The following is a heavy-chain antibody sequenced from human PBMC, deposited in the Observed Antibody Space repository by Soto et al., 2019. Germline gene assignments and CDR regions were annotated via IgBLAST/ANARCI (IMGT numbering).Heavy chain of an antibody. J-gene: IGHJ4*02. CDR2: IKRNGGSI. Sequence: QPGGSLRLSCAASGFTLSNYWMHWVRQAPGKGLVYVSPIKRNGGSIYYADSVKGRFTISRDNSKNTLYLQMSSLRAEDTAVYYCVKGRHYYDSSGSGYFDYWGQGTLVTVSS. CDR3: VKGRHYYDSSGSGYFDY. D-gene: IGHD3-22*01. V-gene: IGHV3-64D*08. CDR1: GFTLSNYW.